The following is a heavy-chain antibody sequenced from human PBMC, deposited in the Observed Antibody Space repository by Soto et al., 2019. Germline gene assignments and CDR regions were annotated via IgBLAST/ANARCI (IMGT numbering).Heavy chain of an antibody. D-gene: IGHD6-19*01. CDR1: GFTFSSYA. V-gene: IGHV3-23*01. CDR3: AKETALDSSGWSFFPYYFDY. Sequence: GGSLRLSCAASGFTFSSYAMSWVRQAPGKGLEWVSAISGSGGSTYYADSVKGRFTISRDNSKNTLYLQMNSLRAEDTAVYYCAKETALDSSGWSFFPYYFDYWGQGTLVTVSS. CDR2: ISGSGGST. J-gene: IGHJ4*02.